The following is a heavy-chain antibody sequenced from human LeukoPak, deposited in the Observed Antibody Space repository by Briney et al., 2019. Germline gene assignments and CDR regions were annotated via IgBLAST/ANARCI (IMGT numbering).Heavy chain of an antibody. J-gene: IGHJ5*02. CDR1: GGSISSYY. Sequence: SEALSLTCTVSGGSISSYYWSWIRQPPGKGLEWIGEINHSGSTNYNPSLKSRVTISVDTSKNQFSLTLSSVTAADTAVYYCARVPFDPWGQGTLVTVSS. V-gene: IGHV4-34*01. CDR3: ARVPFDP. CDR2: INHSGST.